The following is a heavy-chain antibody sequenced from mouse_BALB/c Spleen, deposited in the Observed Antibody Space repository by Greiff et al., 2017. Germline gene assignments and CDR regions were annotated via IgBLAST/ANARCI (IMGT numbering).Heavy chain of an antibody. Sequence: EVQLQESGPELVKPGASVKISCKASGYSFTGYFMNWVKQSHGKSLEWIGRINPYNGDTFYNQKFKGKATLTVDKSSSTAYMQLKSLTSEDSAVYYCARLLREYWYFDVWGAGTTVTVSS. CDR1: GYSFTGYF. D-gene: IGHD1-1*01. J-gene: IGHJ1*01. CDR3: ARLLREYWYFDV. CDR2: INPYNGDT. V-gene: IGHV1-37*01.